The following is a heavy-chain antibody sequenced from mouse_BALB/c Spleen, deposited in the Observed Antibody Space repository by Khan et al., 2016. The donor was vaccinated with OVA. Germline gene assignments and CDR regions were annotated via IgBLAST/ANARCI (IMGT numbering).Heavy chain of an antibody. CDR3: AGDYERSFWFAY. J-gene: IGHJ3*01. CDR2: INPYNDGT. D-gene: IGHD1-1*01. V-gene: IGHV1S136*01. CDR1: GYTFTDYI. Sequence: VQLQQSGPELVKPGASVKMSCKASGYTFTDYIIHWVKQKPGQGLEWIGYINPYNDGTKYNEKFKGKATLTSDKSSNTVYMELSGLTSEDSAVYYCAGDYERSFWFAYWGQGTLVTVSA.